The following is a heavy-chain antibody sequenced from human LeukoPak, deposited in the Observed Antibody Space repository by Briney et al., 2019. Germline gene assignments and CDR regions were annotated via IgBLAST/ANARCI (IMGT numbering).Heavy chain of an antibody. CDR1: GFTFSSYW. Sequence: PGGSLRLSCAASGFTFSSYWMHWVRQAPGKGLVWVSHINSGGSWTSYADSVKGRFTISKDNAKNTVYLQMNSLRAEDTAVYYCVSFYETYWGRGTLVTVSS. CDR3: VSFYETY. V-gene: IGHV3-74*01. CDR2: INSGGSWT. J-gene: IGHJ4*02. D-gene: IGHD2/OR15-2a*01.